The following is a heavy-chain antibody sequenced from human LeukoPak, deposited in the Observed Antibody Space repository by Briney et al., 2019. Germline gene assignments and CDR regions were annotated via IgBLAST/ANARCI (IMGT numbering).Heavy chain of an antibody. CDR2: IWYDGSNK. Sequence: GGSLRLSCAASGFTFSSYGMHWVRQAPGKGLEWVAVIWYDGSNKYYADSVKGRFTISRDNSKNTLYLQMNSLRAEDTAVYYCARVGSGIAAAGTFFDYWGQGTLVTVSS. CDR3: ARVGSGIAAAGTFFDY. V-gene: IGHV3-33*01. J-gene: IGHJ4*02. D-gene: IGHD6-13*01. CDR1: GFTFSSYG.